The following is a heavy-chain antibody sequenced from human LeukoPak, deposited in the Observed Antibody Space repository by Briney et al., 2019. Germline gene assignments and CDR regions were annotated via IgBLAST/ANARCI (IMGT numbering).Heavy chain of an antibody. Sequence: SETLSLACTVSGGSINGFYWSWIRQPPGKGLEWIGYIYYSGSTNYNPSLRSRVTISVDRSKNQFSLKMNSVTAADTAMYYCAGLHFAAAEEFDPWGQGTLVTVSS. CDR3: AGLHFAAAEEFDP. J-gene: IGHJ5*02. CDR2: IYYSGST. D-gene: IGHD6-13*01. V-gene: IGHV4-59*08. CDR1: GGSINGFY.